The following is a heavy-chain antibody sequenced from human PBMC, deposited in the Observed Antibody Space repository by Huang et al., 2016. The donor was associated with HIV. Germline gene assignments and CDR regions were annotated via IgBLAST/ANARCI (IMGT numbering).Heavy chain of an antibody. J-gene: IGHJ2*01. CDR3: ATSRSGSGWFLDI. CDR1: GGSLHGYY. V-gene: IGHV4-34*01. CDR2: VNHGGST. D-gene: IGHD6-19*01. Sequence: QVQLYQWGAGPLRPSETLSLSCGVSGGSLHGYYWNWLRQSPGRGLGWVGEVNHGGSTKYNPSRKSRGTISVDTSKIQFSLNLTSVTATDTADYYCATSRSGSGWFLDIWGRGTLVSVS.